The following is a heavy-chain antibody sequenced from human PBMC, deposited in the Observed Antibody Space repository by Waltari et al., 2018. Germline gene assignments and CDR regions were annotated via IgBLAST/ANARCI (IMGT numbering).Heavy chain of an antibody. CDR3: ARRSTGGYIDD. Sequence: QVQLQESGPGLVKPSETLSLTCTVSGGSISSYSWTWIRQPPGKGLEWIGYIYYSGSTNYNPSLKSRVTISVDTSKNQFSLKLSSVTAADTAVYYCARRSTGGYIDDWGQGTLVTVSS. CDR1: GGSISSYS. CDR2: IYYSGST. V-gene: IGHV4-59*08. J-gene: IGHJ4*02. D-gene: IGHD2-8*02.